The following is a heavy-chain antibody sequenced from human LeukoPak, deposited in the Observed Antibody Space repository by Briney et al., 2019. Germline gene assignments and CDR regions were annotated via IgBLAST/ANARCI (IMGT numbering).Heavy chain of an antibody. CDR1: GSSISSSNY. J-gene: IGHJ4*02. Sequence: PSGTLSLTCDVSGSSISSSNYMTWVRQAPGKGLEWVSVIYRGGSTYYADSVKGRFTISRHNSRDTMYLQMNSLRTDDTAVYYCATTLRGGKFDYWGQGTLVTVSS. CDR3: ATTLRGGKFDY. D-gene: IGHD4-23*01. CDR2: IYRGGST. V-gene: IGHV3-53*04.